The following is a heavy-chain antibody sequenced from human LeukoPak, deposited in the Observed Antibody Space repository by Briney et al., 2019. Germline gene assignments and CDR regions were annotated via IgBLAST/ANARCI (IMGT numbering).Heavy chain of an antibody. D-gene: IGHD5-12*01. CDR2: ISTSSIYI. CDR3: VTESGWLFDY. V-gene: IGHV3-21*01. CDR1: GFTFSSYS. Sequence: AGGSLRLSCAASGFTFSSYSMNWVRQAPGKGLEWVSFISTSSIYIYYADSVKGRFTISRDNAKNSLYLQMNSLRAEDTAVYYCVTESGWLFDYWGQGTLVTVSS. J-gene: IGHJ4*02.